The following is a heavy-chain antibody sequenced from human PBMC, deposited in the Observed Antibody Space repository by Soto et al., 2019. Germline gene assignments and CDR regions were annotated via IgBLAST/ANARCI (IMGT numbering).Heavy chain of an antibody. V-gene: IGHV4-59*12. D-gene: IGHD4-17*01. CDR1: GDSISSFY. J-gene: IGHJ6*02. Sequence: SETLSLTCTVSGDSISSFYWSWIRQPPGKGLEWIGYISYSGSTNYNPSLKSRVTISVDRSKNQFSLKLSSVTAADTAVYYCARAHYGDYGYGMDVWGQGTTVTVSS. CDR2: ISYSGST. CDR3: ARAHYGDYGYGMDV.